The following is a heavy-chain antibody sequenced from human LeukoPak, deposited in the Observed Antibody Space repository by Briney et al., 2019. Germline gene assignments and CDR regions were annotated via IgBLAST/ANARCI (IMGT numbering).Heavy chain of an antibody. J-gene: IGHJ6*03. V-gene: IGHV1-69*06. D-gene: IGHD6-13*01. CDR1: GYTFTIYY. CDR3: ARGYSSSWSPRLYYYYMDF. CDR2: IIPIFGTA. Sequence: ASVTVSFTASGYTFTIYYMHWVRQAPGQGLEWMGGIIPIFGTANYAQKFQGRVTITADKSTSTAYMELSSLRSEDTAVYYCARGYSSSWSPRLYYYYMDFGGKGTTVTVSS.